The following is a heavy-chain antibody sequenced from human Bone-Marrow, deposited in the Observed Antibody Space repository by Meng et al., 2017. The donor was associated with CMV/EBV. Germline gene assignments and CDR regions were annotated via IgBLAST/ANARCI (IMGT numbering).Heavy chain of an antibody. CDR1: GYTFTGYY. V-gene: IGHV1-2*02. J-gene: IGHJ4*02. CDR3: ARGRHIAARPFYY. D-gene: IGHD6-6*01. CDR2: INPNSGGT. Sequence: QVQLVQSGAEVKKPGASVKVSCKASGYTFTGYYMHWVRQAPGQGLEWMGWINPNSGGTNYAQKFQGRVTMTRDTSISTAYMELSSVTAADTAVYYCARGRHIAARPFYYWGQGTLVTVSS.